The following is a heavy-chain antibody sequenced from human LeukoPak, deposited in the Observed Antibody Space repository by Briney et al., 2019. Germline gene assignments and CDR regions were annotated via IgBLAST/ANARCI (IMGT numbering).Heavy chain of an antibody. D-gene: IGHD4-23*01. CDR1: GFTFSSYW. Sequence: PGGSLRLSCAASGFTFSSYWMHWVRQAPGKGLVRVSRINIDGSSTTYADSVKGRFTISRNNAKNTLYLQMNSLRAEDTAVYYCARDPVLDDYGGNSPYWGQGTLVTVSS. CDR3: ARDPVLDDYGGNSPY. CDR2: INIDGSST. V-gene: IGHV3-74*01. J-gene: IGHJ4*02.